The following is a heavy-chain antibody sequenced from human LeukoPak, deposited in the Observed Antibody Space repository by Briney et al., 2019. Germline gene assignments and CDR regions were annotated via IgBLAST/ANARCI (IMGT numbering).Heavy chain of an antibody. CDR3: ARDFGPPDIAAAGHFDY. Sequence: ASVKVSCKASGYTFTSYGISWVRQAPGQGLEWMGWISAYNGNTNYAQKLQGRVTTTTDTSTSTAYMELRSLRSDDTAVYYCARDFGPPDIAAAGHFDYWGQGTLVTVSS. V-gene: IGHV1-18*04. CDR1: GYTFTSYG. CDR2: ISAYNGNT. D-gene: IGHD6-13*01. J-gene: IGHJ4*02.